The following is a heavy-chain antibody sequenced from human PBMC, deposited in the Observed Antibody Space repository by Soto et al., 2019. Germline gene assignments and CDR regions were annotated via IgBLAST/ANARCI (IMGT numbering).Heavy chain of an antibody. CDR3: ARRNCYYSWYYYGMDG. CDR1: GYSFTSYW. Sequence: GESLKISCKGSGYSFTSYWIGWVRQMPGKGLEWMGIIYPGDSDTRYSPSFQGQVTISADKSISTAYLQWSSLKASDTAMYYCARRNCYYSWYYYGMDGWGQGTTVPVSS. J-gene: IGHJ6*02. V-gene: IGHV5-51*01. D-gene: IGHD3-22*01. CDR2: IYPGDSDT.